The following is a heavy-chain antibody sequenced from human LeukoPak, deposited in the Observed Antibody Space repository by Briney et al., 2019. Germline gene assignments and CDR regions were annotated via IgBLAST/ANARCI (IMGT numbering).Heavy chain of an antibody. CDR3: ARQYYDFWSGYRAVITRGNAFDI. D-gene: IGHD3-3*01. CDR2: INHSGST. J-gene: IGHJ3*02. CDR1: GASITSSSHY. V-gene: IGHV4-39*01. Sequence: SETLSLTCTVSGASITSSSHYWSWIRQPPGKGLEWIGEINHSGSTNYNPSLKSRVTISVDTSKNQFSLKLSSVTAADTAVYYCARQYYDFWSGYRAVITRGNAFDIWGQGTMVTVSS.